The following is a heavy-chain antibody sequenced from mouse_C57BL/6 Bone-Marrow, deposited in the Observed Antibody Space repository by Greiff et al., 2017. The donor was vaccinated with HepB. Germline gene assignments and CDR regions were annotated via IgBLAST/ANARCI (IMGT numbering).Heavy chain of an antibody. CDR2: IYPGSGST. CDR3: ARSYLWYFDV. CDR1: GYTFTSYW. V-gene: IGHV1-55*01. D-gene: IGHD6-5*01. J-gene: IGHJ1*03. Sequence: QVQLKQPGAELVKPGASVKMSCKASGYTFTSYWITWVKQRPGQGLEWIGDIYPGSGSTNYNEKFKSKATLTVDTSSSTAYMQLSSLTSEDSAVYYCARSYLWYFDVWGTGTTVTVSS.